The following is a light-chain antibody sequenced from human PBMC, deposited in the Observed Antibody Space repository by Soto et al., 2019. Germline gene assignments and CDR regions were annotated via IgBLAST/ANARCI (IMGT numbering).Light chain of an antibody. Sequence: QSVLTQPAFVSGSPGQSITISCTGTSSDVGGYKYVSWYQQHPGKAPKLMIYDVSNRPSGDSNRFSGSKSGNTASLTISGLQAEDEADYYCSSYTISSPHVVFGGGTKLTVL. CDR1: SSDVGGYKY. CDR3: SSYTISSPHVV. CDR2: DVS. V-gene: IGLV2-14*01. J-gene: IGLJ2*01.